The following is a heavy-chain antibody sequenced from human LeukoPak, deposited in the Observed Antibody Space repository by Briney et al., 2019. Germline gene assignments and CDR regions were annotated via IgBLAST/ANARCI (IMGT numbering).Heavy chain of an antibody. V-gene: IGHV1-69*13. CDR1: GGTFSRYT. J-gene: IGHJ4*02. Sequence: SVKVSCKASGGTFSRYTISWVRQAPGQGLEWMGGIIPIFGTANYAQKFQGRVTITADESTSTAYMELSSLRSEDTAVYYCARDGPGYFDYWGQGTLVTVSS. CDR2: IIPIFGTA. D-gene: IGHD3-10*01. CDR3: ARDGPGYFDY.